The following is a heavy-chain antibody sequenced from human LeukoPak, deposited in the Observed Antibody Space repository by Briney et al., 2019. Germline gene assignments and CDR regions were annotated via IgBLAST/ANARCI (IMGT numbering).Heavy chain of an antibody. CDR2: IWYDGSNK. J-gene: IGHJ6*03. Sequence: GGSLRLSCAASGFTFSNKVMHRVRQAPGKGLEWVAVIWYDGSNKDYADSAKGRFTISRDNSKNTLYLQMNSLRAEDTAVYYCARDGKTYYDFWRGYSYYYSYMDVWGKGTTVTVSS. CDR3: ARDGKTYYDFWRGYSYYYSYMDV. D-gene: IGHD3-3*01. CDR1: GFTFSNKV. V-gene: IGHV3-33*01.